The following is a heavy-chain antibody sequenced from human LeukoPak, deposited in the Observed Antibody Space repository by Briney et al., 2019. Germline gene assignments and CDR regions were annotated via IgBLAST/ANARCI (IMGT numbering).Heavy chain of an antibody. J-gene: IGHJ2*01. CDR2: IYYTGST. V-gene: IGHV4-39*01. CDR3: ARAGYGASVGWYFDL. Sequence: SETLSLTCTVSGGSISSSSYYWGWIRQPPGEGLQWIGTIYYTGSTYYDPSLKSRITISVDTSKNQFSLKLSSVTAAETAVYYCARAGYGASVGWYFDLWGRGTLVTVSS. D-gene: IGHD4-17*01. CDR1: GGSISSSSYY.